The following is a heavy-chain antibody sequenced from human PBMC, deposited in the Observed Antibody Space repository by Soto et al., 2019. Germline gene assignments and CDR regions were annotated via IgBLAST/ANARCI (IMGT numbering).Heavy chain of an antibody. V-gene: IGHV4-34*01. CDR3: ARAYCSSTSCKYYYYYGMDV. Sequence: SETLSLTCAVYGGSFSGYYWSWIRQPPGKGLEWVGEINHSGSTNYNPSLKSRVTISVDTSKNQFSLKLSSVTAADTAVYYCARAYCSSTSCKYYYYYGMDVWGQGTTVTVSS. CDR2: INHSGST. J-gene: IGHJ6*02. D-gene: IGHD2-2*01. CDR1: GGSFSGYY.